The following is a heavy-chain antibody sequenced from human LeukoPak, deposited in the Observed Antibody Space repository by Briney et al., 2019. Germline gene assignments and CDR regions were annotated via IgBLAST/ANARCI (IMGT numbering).Heavy chain of an antibody. Sequence: ASVKVSCKASGYTFTAYYMYWVRQAPGQGLEWMGWINPNSGATKHAQKFQGRVTMTRDTSISTAYMELSRLISDDTAVYHCARVALNTVTEHLFDPWGQGTLVTVSS. CDR3: ARVALNTVTEHLFDP. J-gene: IGHJ5*01. CDR2: INPNSGAT. D-gene: IGHD4-17*01. CDR1: GYTFTAYY. V-gene: IGHV1-2*02.